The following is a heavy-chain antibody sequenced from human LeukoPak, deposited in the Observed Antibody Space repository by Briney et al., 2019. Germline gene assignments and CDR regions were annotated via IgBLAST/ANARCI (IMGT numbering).Heavy chain of an antibody. CDR2: INPSGGST. CDR1: GYTFTSYY. V-gene: IGHV1-46*01. D-gene: IGHD6-19*01. J-gene: IGHJ4*02. Sequence: GASVKVSCKASGYTFTSYYMHWVRQAPGQGLEWMGIINPSGGSTSYAQKFQGRVTMTRDMSTSTVYMELSSLRSEDTAVYYCARREQWLVGDDYWGQGTLVTVSS. CDR3: ARREQWLVGDDY.